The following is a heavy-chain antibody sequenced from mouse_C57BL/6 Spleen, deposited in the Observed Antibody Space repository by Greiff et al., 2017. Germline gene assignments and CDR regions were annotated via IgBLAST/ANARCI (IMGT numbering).Heavy chain of an antibody. J-gene: IGHJ2*01. CDR3: ARETTGPYFDY. Sequence: EVQVVESGPGLVKPSQSLSLTCSVTGYSITSGYYWNWIRQFPGNKLEWMGYISYDGSNNYNPSLQNRISITRDTSQNQFVLKLNSVTTEDTATDYGARETTGPYFDYWSQGTTRTVSS. D-gene: IGHD1-1*01. CDR1: GYSITSGYY. V-gene: IGHV3-6*01. CDR2: ISYDGSN.